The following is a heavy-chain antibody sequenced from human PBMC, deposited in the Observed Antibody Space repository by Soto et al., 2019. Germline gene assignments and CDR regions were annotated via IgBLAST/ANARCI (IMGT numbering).Heavy chain of an antibody. D-gene: IGHD1-1*01. CDR1: GGSISSGDYY. V-gene: IGHV4-30-4*01. CDR3: ARVGLTTRFFDY. Sequence: SETLSLTCTVSGGSISSGDYYWSWIRQPPGKGLEWIGYIYYSGSTYYNPSVKSRVIISVDTSKNQFSLNLSSMTAADTAVYYCARVGLTTRFFDYWGQGILVTVSS. CDR2: IYYSGST. J-gene: IGHJ4*02.